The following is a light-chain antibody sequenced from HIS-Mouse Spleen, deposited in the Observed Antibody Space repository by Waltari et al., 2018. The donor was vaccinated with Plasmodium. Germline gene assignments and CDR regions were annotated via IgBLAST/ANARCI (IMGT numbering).Light chain of an antibody. V-gene: IGLV3-10*01. CDR3: YSTDSSGNHRV. J-gene: IGLJ3*02. Sequence: SYELTQPPSVSVSPGQTARITCSGDALPEKYAYWYQQKSGQAPVLFIYEDRKRPSGIPERFAGSSSGKMATLTISGAQVEDEADYYCYSTDSSGNHRVFGGGTKLTVL. CDR2: EDR. CDR1: ALPEKY.